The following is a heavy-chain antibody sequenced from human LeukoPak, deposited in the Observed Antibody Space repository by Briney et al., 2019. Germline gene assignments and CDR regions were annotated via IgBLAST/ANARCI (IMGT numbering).Heavy chain of an antibody. J-gene: IGHJ4*02. Sequence: GGSLRLSCAASGFTFDDYTMHWVRQAPGKGLEWVSLISWDGSSRYYADSVKGRFTISRDNSKNTLYLQMNSLRAEDTAVYYCAKDLSSGSYYNYWGQGTLVTVSS. V-gene: IGHV3-43*01. CDR1: GFTFDDYT. CDR3: AKDLSSGSYYNY. CDR2: ISWDGSSR. D-gene: IGHD1-26*01.